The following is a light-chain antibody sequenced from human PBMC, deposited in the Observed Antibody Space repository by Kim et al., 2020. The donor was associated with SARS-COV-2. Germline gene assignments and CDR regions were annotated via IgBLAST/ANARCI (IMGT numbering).Light chain of an antibody. J-gene: IGKJ2*01. Sequence: LSVTPGERPTLSCRSSQSGGSNLASYQQRPGQAPSLLIYGASARATGIPARFSGSGSGTEFTLTIRSLQSEDCAVFYCQQYNNWYTLGQGTKLDI. CDR1: QSGGSN. CDR2: GAS. CDR3: QQYNNWYT. V-gene: IGKV3-15*01.